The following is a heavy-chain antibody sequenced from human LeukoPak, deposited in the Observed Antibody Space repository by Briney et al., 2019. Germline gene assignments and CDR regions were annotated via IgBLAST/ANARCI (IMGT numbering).Heavy chain of an antibody. J-gene: IGHJ3*02. CDR1: GFTFSSYA. V-gene: IGHV3-23*01. Sequence: PGESLRLSCAASGFTFSSYAMSWVRQAPGKGLEWVSAISGSGGSTYYADSVKGRFTISRDNSKNTLYLQMNSLRAEDTAVYYCAKEDRNYYGSGSYYNVGAFDIWGQGTMVTVSS. CDR2: ISGSGGST. D-gene: IGHD3-10*01. CDR3: AKEDRNYYGSGSYYNVGAFDI.